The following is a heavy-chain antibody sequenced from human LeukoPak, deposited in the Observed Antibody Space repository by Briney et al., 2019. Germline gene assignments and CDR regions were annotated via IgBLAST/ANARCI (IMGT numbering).Heavy chain of an antibody. V-gene: IGHV1-46*01. D-gene: IGHD3-16*01. CDR1: GYTFTSYY. Sequence: ASVKVSCKASGYTFTSYYMHWVRQAPGQGLEWMGIINPSGGSTSYAQKFQGRVTMTRDMSTSTVYMELSSLRSEDTAVYYCARSSGGGYYFDYWGQGTLVTVSS. CDR2: INPSGGST. CDR3: ARSSGGGYYFDY. J-gene: IGHJ4*02.